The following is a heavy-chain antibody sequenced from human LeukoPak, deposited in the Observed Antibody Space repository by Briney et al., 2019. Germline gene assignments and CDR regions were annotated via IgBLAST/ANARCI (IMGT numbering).Heavy chain of an antibody. CDR2: IRYDGSDK. CDR3: AKSLGWGIDAFDI. Sequence: GGSLRLSCAASGFTFSSYGMHWVRQAPGKGLEWVAFIRYDGSDKSYAGSVKGRFTISRDNSKNTLYLQMNSLRAEDTAVYYCAKSLGWGIDAFDIWGQGTMVTVSS. J-gene: IGHJ3*02. CDR1: GFTFSSYG. D-gene: IGHD3-16*01. V-gene: IGHV3-30*02.